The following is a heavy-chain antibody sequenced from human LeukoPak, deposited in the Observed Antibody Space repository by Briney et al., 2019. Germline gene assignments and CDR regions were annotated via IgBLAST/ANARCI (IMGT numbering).Heavy chain of an antibody. CDR3: RGVRFGELFDY. Sequence: SETLFLTCAVYGGSFSGYYWSWIRQPAGKGLEWIGRIYTSGSTNYNPSLKSRVTMSVDTSKNQFSLQLSSVTAADTAVYYCRGVRFGELFDYWGQGTLVTVSS. D-gene: IGHD3-10*01. V-gene: IGHV4-59*10. CDR1: GGSFSGYY. CDR2: IYTSGST. J-gene: IGHJ4*02.